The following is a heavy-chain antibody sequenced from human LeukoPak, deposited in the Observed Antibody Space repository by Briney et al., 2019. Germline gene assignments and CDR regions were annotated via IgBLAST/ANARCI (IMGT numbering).Heavy chain of an antibody. CDR1: GGSISSYY. J-gene: IGHJ4*02. CDR3: ARERGILTGYSFDY. V-gene: IGHV4-4*07. CDR2: IYTSGST. Sequence: PSETLSLTCTVSGGSISSYYWSWIRQPAGKGLEWIGRIYTSGSTNYNPSLKGRVTMSVDTSKNQFSLKLSSVTAADTAVYYCARERGILTGYSFDYWGQGTLVTVSS. D-gene: IGHD3-9*01.